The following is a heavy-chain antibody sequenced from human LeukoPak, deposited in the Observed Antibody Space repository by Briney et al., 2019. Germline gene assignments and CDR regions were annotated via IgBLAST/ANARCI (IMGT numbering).Heavy chain of an antibody. CDR3: VGDSRIAMVRGVIRESAP. V-gene: IGHV4-30-4*01. CDR2: IDDSRNT. Sequence: PSQTLSLTCTVSGGSISSGDYYWTWIRQSPGKGLEWVGYIDDSRNTYYDPSIKRRVTMSVDPSKNPFSLKLSPGTAAVSVVYYCVGDSRIAMVRGVIRESAPWGEGTLVSVSS. CDR1: GGSISSGDYY. J-gene: IGHJ5*02. D-gene: IGHD3-10*01.